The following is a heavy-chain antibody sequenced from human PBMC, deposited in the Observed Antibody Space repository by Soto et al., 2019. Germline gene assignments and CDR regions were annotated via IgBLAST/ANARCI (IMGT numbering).Heavy chain of an antibody. CDR3: ARARTVAVSGRTGGYYYYAMDL. CDR2: VIPRFGTT. D-gene: IGHD6-19*01. V-gene: IGHV1-69*01. CDR1: GGTFTSYS. Sequence: QVQLEQSGAEVKRPGSSVEVSCRASGGTFTSYSINWVRRAPGQGPEWMGAVIPRFGTTTYAQRFEGRVTVIADASTSTVFMEMSGLRSEDTAVYFCARARTVAVSGRTGGYYYYAMDLWGQGTAVTVSS. J-gene: IGHJ6*02.